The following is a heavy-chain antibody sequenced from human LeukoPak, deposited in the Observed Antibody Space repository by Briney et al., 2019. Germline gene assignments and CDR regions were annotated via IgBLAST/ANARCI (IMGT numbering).Heavy chain of an antibody. CDR1: GFTFSSYS. CDR2: ISSSSSYI. D-gene: IGHD3-22*01. CDR3: ARAKADYYDSSGYFPLNDY. J-gene: IGHJ4*02. Sequence: PGGSLRLSCAASGFTFSSYSMNWVRQAPGKGLEWVSSISSSSSYIYYADSVKGRFTISRDNAKNSLYLQMNSLRAEDTAVYYCARAKADYYDSSGYFPLNDYWGQGTLVTVSS. V-gene: IGHV3-21*01.